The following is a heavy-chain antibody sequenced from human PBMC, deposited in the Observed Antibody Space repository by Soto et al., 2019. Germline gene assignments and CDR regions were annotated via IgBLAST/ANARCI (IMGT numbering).Heavy chain of an antibody. J-gene: IGHJ4*02. D-gene: IGHD2-21*01. Sequence: QVQLVQSGAEVKKPGTSVTVSCKASGYTFRNYGITWVGQAPGHGLEWMAWITIYYGDTKTAQKYQGRVTVTADTSTRAAYMELMSLRSADTAVYNFARGDGATLDYWGQGTLVSVSS. CDR2: ITIYYGDT. V-gene: IGHV1-18*01. CDR3: ARGDGATLDY. CDR1: GYTFRNYG.